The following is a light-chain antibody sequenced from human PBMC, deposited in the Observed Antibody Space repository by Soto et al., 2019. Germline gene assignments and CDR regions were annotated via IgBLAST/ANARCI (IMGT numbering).Light chain of an antibody. CDR2: DVS. V-gene: IGLV2-14*01. CDR1: SSDVGGYNY. Sequence: QSVLTQPASVSGSPGQSITISCTGTSSDVGGYNYVSWYQQHPGKAPKLMIYDVSNRPSGVSNRFSGSKSGNTASLTISGLQAEDEADYYFSSYTSNNTHVVFGGGTKLTVL. J-gene: IGLJ2*01. CDR3: SSYTSNNTHVV.